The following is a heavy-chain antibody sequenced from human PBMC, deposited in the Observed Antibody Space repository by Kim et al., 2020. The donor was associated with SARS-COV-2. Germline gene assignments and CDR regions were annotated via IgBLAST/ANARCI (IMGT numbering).Heavy chain of an antibody. D-gene: IGHD5-18*01. V-gene: IGHV1-3*01. J-gene: IGHJ5*02. Sequence: NKKYSQKFQGRVTITRDTSASTAYMELSSLRSEDTAVYYCARDLYSYGYHWGQGTLVTVSS. CDR3: ARDLYSYGYH. CDR2: NK.